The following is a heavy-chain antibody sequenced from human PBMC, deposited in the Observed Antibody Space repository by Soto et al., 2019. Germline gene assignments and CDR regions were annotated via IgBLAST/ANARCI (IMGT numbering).Heavy chain of an antibody. D-gene: IGHD3-10*01. CDR3: APRRSYYYSGLDL. CDR2: IFQSGST. Sequence: SETLSLSCTVAGVSISSSSYFWGCIRQPPGKGLEWIGSIFQSGSTYYNPSLKSRVTISVDTSKDQFSLKLSSVTAADTAVYYCAPRRSYYYSGLDLWGQGTTVTVSS. V-gene: IGHV4-39*01. J-gene: IGHJ6*02. CDR1: GVSISSSSYF.